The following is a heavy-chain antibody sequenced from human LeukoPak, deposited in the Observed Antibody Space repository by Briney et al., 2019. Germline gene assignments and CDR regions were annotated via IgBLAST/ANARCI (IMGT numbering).Heavy chain of an antibody. D-gene: IGHD4-11*01. CDR1: GFTFSSYG. CDR3: ARQNTVFDY. V-gene: IGHV3-66*04. Sequence: GGSLRLSCAASGFTFSSYGMHWVRQAPGKGLEWVSVIYSGGSTYYADSVKGRFTISRDNSKNTLYLQMNSLRAEDTAVYYCARQNTVFDYWGQGTLVTVSS. CDR2: IYSGGST. J-gene: IGHJ4*02.